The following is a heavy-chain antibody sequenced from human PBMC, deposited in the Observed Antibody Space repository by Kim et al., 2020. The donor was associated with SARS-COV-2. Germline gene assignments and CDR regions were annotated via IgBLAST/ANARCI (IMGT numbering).Heavy chain of an antibody. CDR3: ARGGRWLQWYFDY. D-gene: IGHD5-12*01. Sequence: YNPSLKSRVTISVDTSKNQFSLKLSSVTAADTAVYYCARGGRWLQWYFDYWGQGTLVTVSS. J-gene: IGHJ4*02. V-gene: IGHV4-59*09.